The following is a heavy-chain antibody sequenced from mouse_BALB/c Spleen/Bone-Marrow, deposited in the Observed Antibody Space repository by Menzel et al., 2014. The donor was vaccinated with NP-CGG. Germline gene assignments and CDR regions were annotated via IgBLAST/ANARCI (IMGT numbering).Heavy chain of an antibody. CDR2: INPYNDGT. CDR1: GYTFTSYV. V-gene: IGHV1-14*01. Sequence: VHVKQSGPELVKPGASVEMSCKASGYTFTSYVMHWVKQKPGQGLERIGYINPYNDGTKYNEKFKGKATLTSDKSSSTAYMELSSLTSEDSAVYYCARGDYAMDYWGQGTSVTVSS. J-gene: IGHJ4*01. CDR3: ARGDYAMDY.